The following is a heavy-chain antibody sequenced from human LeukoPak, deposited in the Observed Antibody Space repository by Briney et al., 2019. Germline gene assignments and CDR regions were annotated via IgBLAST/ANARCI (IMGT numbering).Heavy chain of an antibody. D-gene: IGHD5-24*01. Sequence: PSETLSLTCAVYGGSFSGYYWSWIRQPPGKGLEWIGEINHSGSTNYNPSLKSRVTISVDTSKSQFSLKLRSVTTADTALYYCTRSTNLEALDIWGQGTMVTVSS. V-gene: IGHV4-34*01. CDR3: TRSTNLEALDI. CDR2: INHSGST. CDR1: GGSFSGYY. J-gene: IGHJ3*02.